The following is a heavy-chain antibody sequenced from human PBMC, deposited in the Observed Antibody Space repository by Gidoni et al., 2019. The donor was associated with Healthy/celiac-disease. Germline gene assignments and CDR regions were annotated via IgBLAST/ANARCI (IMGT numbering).Heavy chain of an antibody. CDR1: GGSISSYY. J-gene: IGHJ4*02. V-gene: IGHV4-59*01. CDR3: ARESTVVSEHYFDY. Sequence: QVQLQESGPGLVKPSETLSLTCTVSGGSISSYYWSWIRQPPGKGLEWIGYIYYSGSTNYNPSLKSRVTISVDTSKNQFSLKLSSVTAADTAVYYCARESTVVSEHYFDYWGQGTLVTVSS. CDR2: IYYSGST. D-gene: IGHD4-17*01.